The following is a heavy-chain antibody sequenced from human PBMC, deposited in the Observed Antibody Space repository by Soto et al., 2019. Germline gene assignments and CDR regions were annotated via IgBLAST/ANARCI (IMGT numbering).Heavy chain of an antibody. J-gene: IGHJ4*02. CDR3: AKRRGAGGHFDY. Sequence: GGSLRLSCAASGFTFSSYAMGWVRQGPGKGLEWVAVVSIGGSTHYADSVRGRFTISRDNSKTTLSLQMNSLTAEDTAVYFCAKRRGAGGHFDYWGQGALVTVSS. D-gene: IGHD2-15*01. V-gene: IGHV3-23*01. CDR1: GFTFSSYA. CDR2: VSIGGST.